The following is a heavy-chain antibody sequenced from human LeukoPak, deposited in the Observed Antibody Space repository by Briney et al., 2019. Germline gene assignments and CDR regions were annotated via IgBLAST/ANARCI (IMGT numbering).Heavy chain of an antibody. V-gene: IGHV1-8*03. CDR2: MNPNSGNT. J-gene: IGHJ3*02. CDR1: GYTFTSYD. D-gene: IGHD2-15*01. Sequence: GASVKVSCKASGYTFTSYDINWVRQATGQGLEWMGWMNPNSGNTGYAQKFQGRVTITRNTSISTAYMELSSLRSEDTAVYYCARSVVVVAAISNHAFDIWGQGTMVTVSS. CDR3: ARSVVVVAAISNHAFDI.